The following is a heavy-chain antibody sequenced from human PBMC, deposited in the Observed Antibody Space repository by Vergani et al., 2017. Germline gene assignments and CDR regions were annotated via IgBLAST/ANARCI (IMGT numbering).Heavy chain of an antibody. J-gene: IGHJ6*02. D-gene: IGHD2-21*02. CDR3: ARHLAYCGGDCYPYYYGMDV. CDR1: NDSVSNTFYY. Sequence: QVQLQESGPGLVKPSETLSLTCTVSNDSVSNTFYYWGWIRQTPGKGLEWIGEIFSSGSTYYNPSLKSRVTISVDTSKNQFSLKLSSVTAADTAVYYCARHLAYCGGDCYPYYYGMDVWGQGTTVTVSS. V-gene: IGHV4-39*01. CDR2: IFSSGST.